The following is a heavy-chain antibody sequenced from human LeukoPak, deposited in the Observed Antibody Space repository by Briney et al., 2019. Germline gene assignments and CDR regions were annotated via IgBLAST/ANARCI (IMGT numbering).Heavy chain of an antibody. J-gene: IGHJ4*02. V-gene: IGHV4-61*05. CDR3: ARVGPGDPIDY. CDR1: GGSISSSSYY. D-gene: IGHD2-21*02. Sequence: PSETLSLTCTVSGGSISSSSYYWGWIRQPPGKGLEWIGYIYYSGSTNYNPSLKSRVTISVDTSKNQFSLNLSSVTAADTAVYYCARVGPGDPIDYWGQGILVTVSS. CDR2: IYYSGST.